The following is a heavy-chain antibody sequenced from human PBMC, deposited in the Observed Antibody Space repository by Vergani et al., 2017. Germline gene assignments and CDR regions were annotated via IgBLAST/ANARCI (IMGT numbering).Heavy chain of an antibody. V-gene: IGHV3-30*18. D-gene: IGHD1-7*01. CDR1: GFTFSSYG. CDR2: ISHDGSKK. J-gene: IGHJ6*02. CDR3: AKALELYYYYYGMDV. Sequence: QVQLLESGGGVVQPGRSLRLSCAASGFTFSSYGMHWVREAPGKGLEWVAVISHDGSKKHVADSVKGRFTISRDNSTNTLYLQMNSLRAEDTAVYYCAKALELYYYYYGMDVWGQGTTVTVSS.